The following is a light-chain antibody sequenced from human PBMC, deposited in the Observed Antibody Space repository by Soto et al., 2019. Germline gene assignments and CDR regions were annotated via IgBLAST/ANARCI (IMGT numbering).Light chain of an antibody. Sequence: DIVMTQSPDSLAVSLGERATINCKSSQSVLYSSNNKNYLALYQQKPGQPPKLLIYWASTRESGVPDRFSDRGSGTDFTLTISSLQAEDVAVYYCQQYYSTPRSPWTFGQGTKVEIK. V-gene: IGKV4-1*01. CDR1: QSVLYSSNNKNY. J-gene: IGKJ1*01. CDR3: QQYYSTPRSPWT. CDR2: WAS.